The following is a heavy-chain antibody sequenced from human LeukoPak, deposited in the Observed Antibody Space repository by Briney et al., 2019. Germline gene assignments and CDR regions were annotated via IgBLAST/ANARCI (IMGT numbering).Heavy chain of an antibody. CDR1: GYTFTGHY. J-gene: IGHJ4*02. CDR3: ARGEYSYGLGLD. CDR2: INPNSGGT. D-gene: IGHD5-18*01. Sequence: ASVKVSCKASGYTFTGHYMHWVRQAPGQGLEWMGRINPNSGGTNYAQKFQGRVTMTRDTSISTAYMELSRLRSDDTAVYYCARGEYSYGLGLDWGQGTLVTVSS. V-gene: IGHV1-2*06.